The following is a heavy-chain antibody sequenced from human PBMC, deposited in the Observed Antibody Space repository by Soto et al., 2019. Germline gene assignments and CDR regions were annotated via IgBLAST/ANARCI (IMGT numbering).Heavy chain of an antibody. CDR2: ISSSSSYI. CDR3: ARDEGQSSGWYFQH. V-gene: IGHV3-21*01. J-gene: IGHJ1*01. Sequence: GGSLRLSCAASGFTFSSYSMNWVRQAPGKGLEWVSSISSSSSYIYYADSVKGRFTISRDNAKNSLYLQMNSLRAEDTAVYYCARDEGQSSGWYFQHWGQGTLVTVSS. D-gene: IGHD6-19*01. CDR1: GFTFSSYS.